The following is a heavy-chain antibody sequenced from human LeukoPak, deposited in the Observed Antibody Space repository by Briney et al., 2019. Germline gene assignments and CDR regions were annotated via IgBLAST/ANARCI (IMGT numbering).Heavy chain of an antibody. CDR3: AKATGSIAVAAHGEF. V-gene: IGHV3-23*01. D-gene: IGHD6-19*01. Sequence: GRSLRLSCAASGFTFSSYAMSWVRQAPGKGLEWVTAISGSGGSTYYADSVKGRFTISRDNSKNTLYLQMNSLRAEDTAVYYCAKATGSIAVAAHGEFWGQGTLVTVSS. J-gene: IGHJ4*02. CDR2: ISGSGGST. CDR1: GFTFSSYA.